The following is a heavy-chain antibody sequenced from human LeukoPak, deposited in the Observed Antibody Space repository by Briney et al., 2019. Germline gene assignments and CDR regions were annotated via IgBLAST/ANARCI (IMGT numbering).Heavy chain of an antibody. CDR2: INPNSGGT. CDR3: ARDRATGQYYYYYGMDV. V-gene: IGHV1-2*06. D-gene: IGHD2-15*01. J-gene: IGHJ6*02. CDR1: GYTFTSYA. Sequence: ASVKVSCKASGYTFTSYAMHWVRQAPGQGLEWMGRINPNSGGTNYAQKFQGRVTMTRDTSISTAYMALSRLRSDDTAVYYCARDRATGQYYYYYGMDVWGQGTTVTVSS.